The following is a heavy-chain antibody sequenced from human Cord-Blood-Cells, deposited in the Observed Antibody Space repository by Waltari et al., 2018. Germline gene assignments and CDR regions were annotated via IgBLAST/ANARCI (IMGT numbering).Heavy chain of an antibody. Sequence: QVQLVQPGAEVKKPGSSVKVSCKASGGTLTTYAIRWVRPAPGKGLEWMGWISAYNVNTNYAHKLQGRVTMTTDTSTSTAYMELRSLRSDDTAVYYCAREGRIVGAIIFDYWGQGTLVTVSS. CDR1: GGTLTTYA. CDR2: ISAYNVNT. J-gene: IGHJ4*02. V-gene: IGHV1-18*04. D-gene: IGHD1-26*01. CDR3: AREGRIVGAIIFDY.